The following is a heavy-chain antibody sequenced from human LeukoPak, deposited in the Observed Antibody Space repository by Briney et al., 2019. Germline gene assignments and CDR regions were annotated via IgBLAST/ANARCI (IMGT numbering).Heavy chain of an antibody. V-gene: IGHV7-4-1*02. CDR3: ARVQGYCSTTSCYPHY. J-gene: IGHJ4*02. D-gene: IGHD2-2*01. Sequence: GASVKVSCKASGYTFTSYGINWVRQAPGQGLEWMGWINTNTGNPTYAQGFTGRFVFSLDTSVNTAYLQISSLKAEDTAIYYCARVQGYCSTTSCYPHYWGQGTLVTVSS. CDR1: GYTFTSYG. CDR2: INTNTGNP.